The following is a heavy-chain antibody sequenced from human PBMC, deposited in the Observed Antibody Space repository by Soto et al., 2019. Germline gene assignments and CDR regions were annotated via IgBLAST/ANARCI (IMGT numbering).Heavy chain of an antibody. CDR1: GGSINTYNLF. J-gene: IGHJ5*02. V-gene: IGHV4-39*01. D-gene: IGHD1-26*01. CDR2: IHYGGNA. CDR3: ARGWRKGATDWFDP. Sequence: SETLSLTCTVSGGSINTYNLFWAWVRQPPGKGLEWIASIHYGGNAYYSPSLTTRATISRDTSKNRVSLELRSVTAADTAVYYCARGWRKGATDWFDPWGQGTLVTVSS.